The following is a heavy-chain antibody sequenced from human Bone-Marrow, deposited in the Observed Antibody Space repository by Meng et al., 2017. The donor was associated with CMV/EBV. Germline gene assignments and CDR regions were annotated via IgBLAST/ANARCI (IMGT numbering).Heavy chain of an antibody. CDR3: ARDLYPKLYYFDY. V-gene: IGHV3-21*01. Sequence: GESLKISCAASGFTFSSYAMSWVRQAPGKGLEWVSSISSSSSYIYYADSVKGRFTISRDNAKNSLYLQMNSLRAEDTAVYYCARDLYPKLYYFDYWGQGTLVTVSS. CDR2: ISSSSSYI. D-gene: IGHD5-18*01. CDR1: GFTFSSYA. J-gene: IGHJ4*02.